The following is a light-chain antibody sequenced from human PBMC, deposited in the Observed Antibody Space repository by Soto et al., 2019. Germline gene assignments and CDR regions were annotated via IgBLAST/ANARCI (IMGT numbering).Light chain of an antibody. CDR3: QQYGRSPLT. V-gene: IGKV3-20*01. Sequence: DIVLTQSPGTLSLSPGERATLSCRASQSVSSSYLAWYQQKPGQAPMLLIYGASSRATGIADRFSGSGSGTDFILTISRLVHDDFAVYYCQQYGRSPLTFGGGTKVEIK. CDR1: QSVSSSY. J-gene: IGKJ4*01. CDR2: GAS.